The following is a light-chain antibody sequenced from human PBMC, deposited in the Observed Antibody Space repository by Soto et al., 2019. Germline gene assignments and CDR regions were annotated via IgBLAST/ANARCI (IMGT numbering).Light chain of an antibody. CDR2: QDT. CDR3: QAWDSSTLYV. Sequence: SSELTQPPSVSVSPGQTASITCSGDKLGDKYACWYQQKPGQSPVLVIYQDTKRPSGIPERFSGSTSGNTATLTISGTQAMDEADYYCQAWDSSTLYVFGTGTKVTVL. CDR1: KLGDKY. V-gene: IGLV3-1*01. J-gene: IGLJ1*01.